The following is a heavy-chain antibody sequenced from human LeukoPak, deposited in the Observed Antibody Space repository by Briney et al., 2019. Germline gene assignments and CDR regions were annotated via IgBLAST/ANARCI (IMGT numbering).Heavy chain of an antibody. CDR2: IYYSGST. V-gene: IGHV4-39*01. Sequence: SETLSLTCTVSGGSISSSSYYWGWIRQPPGKGLEWIGSIYYSGSTYYNPSLKSRVTISVDTSKNQFSLKLSSVTAADTAVYYCARQKYYYDSSGDYYYYMDVWGKGTTVTISS. D-gene: IGHD3-22*01. J-gene: IGHJ6*03. CDR1: GGSISSSSYY. CDR3: ARQKYYYDSSGDYYYYMDV.